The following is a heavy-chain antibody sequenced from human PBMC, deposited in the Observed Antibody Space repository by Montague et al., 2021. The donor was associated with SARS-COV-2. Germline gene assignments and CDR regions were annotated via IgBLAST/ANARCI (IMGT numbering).Heavy chain of an antibody. Sequence: SETLSLTCTVSGGSISSYYWSWIRQPPGKGLEWIGYIYYSGSTNYNPSLKSRVTISVDTSKNQFSLKLSSVTAADTAVYYCARGFDYWCQGTLVTVSS. CDR3: ARGFDY. J-gene: IGHJ4*02. V-gene: IGHV4-59*01. CDR1: GGSISSYY. CDR2: IYYSGST.